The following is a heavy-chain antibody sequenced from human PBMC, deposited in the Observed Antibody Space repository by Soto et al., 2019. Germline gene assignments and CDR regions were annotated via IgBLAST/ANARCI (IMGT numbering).Heavy chain of an antibody. D-gene: IGHD3-22*01. V-gene: IGHV5-51*01. CDR2: IYPGDSDT. Sequence: GESLKISCKGSGYSFTSYWIGWVRQMPGKGLEWMGIIYPGDSDTRYSPSFQGQVTISADKSISTAYLQWSSLKASDTAMYYCARRRYYDSSGYYSSYYYYGMDVWGQGTTVTVSS. J-gene: IGHJ6*02. CDR1: GYSFTSYW. CDR3: ARRRYYDSSGYYSSYYYYGMDV.